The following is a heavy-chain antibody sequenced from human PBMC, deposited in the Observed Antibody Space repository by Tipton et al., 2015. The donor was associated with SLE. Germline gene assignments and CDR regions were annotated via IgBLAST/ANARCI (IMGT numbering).Heavy chain of an antibody. D-gene: IGHD3-16*01. CDR1: GGPINIYY. V-gene: IGHV4-59*12. CDR3: ARGSDYYGYFEY. J-gene: IGHJ4*02. CDR2: IFHSGST. Sequence: TLSLTCTVSGGPINIYYWSWVRQSPGEGLEWIGYIFHSGSTNSNPSLKSRVAMSLDTSKNRFSLRLSSVSTADTAVYYCARGSDYYGYFEYWGQGVLVTVSS.